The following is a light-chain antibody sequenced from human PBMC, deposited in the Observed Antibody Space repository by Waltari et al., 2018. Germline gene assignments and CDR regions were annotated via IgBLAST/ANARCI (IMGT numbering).Light chain of an antibody. V-gene: IGLV8-61*01. CDR3: TLYMGSGIWV. J-gene: IGLJ2*01. Sequence: TVVTQEPSLSVSPGGTVTLTCYLSSSSVSTSTYPSWYQQTPGQAPRMLIYSTNTRPSGVPDRFSGSILGNKAALTITGAQADDESDYYCTLYMGSGIWVFGGGTRLTVL. CDR2: STN. CDR1: SSSVSTSTY.